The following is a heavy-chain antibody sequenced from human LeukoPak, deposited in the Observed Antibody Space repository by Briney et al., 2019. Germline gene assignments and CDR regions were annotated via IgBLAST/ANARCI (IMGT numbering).Heavy chain of an antibody. V-gene: IGHV4-39*07. CDR3: ARVNLLGYCTNDVCPGGGVPFDY. D-gene: IGHD2-8*01. Sequence: SETLSLTCTVSGGSISSSSHYWGWIRQPPGEGLEWIGEINHSGSTNYNPSLKSRVTISVDTSKNQFSLKLSSVTAADTAVYYCARVNLLGYCTNDVCPGGGVPFDYWGQGTRVTVSS. J-gene: IGHJ4*02. CDR2: INHSGST. CDR1: GGSISSSSHY.